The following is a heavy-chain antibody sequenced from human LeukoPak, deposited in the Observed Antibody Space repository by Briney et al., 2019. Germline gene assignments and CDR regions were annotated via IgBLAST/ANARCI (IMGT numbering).Heavy chain of an antibody. CDR2: ISSSSSYI. V-gene: IGHV3-21*01. Sequence: GGSLRLSCAASGFTFSSYSMNWVRQAPGKELEWVSSISSSSSYIYYADSVKGRFTISRDNAKNSLYLQMNSLRAEDTAVYYCARDEMEPYYYYYGMDVWGQGTTVTVSS. CDR1: GFTFSSYS. CDR3: ARDEMEPYYYYYGMDV. J-gene: IGHJ6*02. D-gene: IGHD5-24*01.